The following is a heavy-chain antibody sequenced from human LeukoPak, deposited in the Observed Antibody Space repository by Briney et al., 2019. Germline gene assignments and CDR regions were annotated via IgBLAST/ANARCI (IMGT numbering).Heavy chain of an antibody. CDR2: IYYSGST. Sequence: PSETLSVTCTVSGGSISSYYWSGIRQPPGKGLEWIGYIYYSGSTNYNPSLKSRVTISVDTSKNQFSLKLSSVTAADTAVYCCARDASYCGGDCYPSYWFDPWGQGTLVTVSS. V-gene: IGHV4-59*01. D-gene: IGHD2-21*02. CDR3: ARDASYCGGDCYPSYWFDP. J-gene: IGHJ5*02. CDR1: GGSISSYY.